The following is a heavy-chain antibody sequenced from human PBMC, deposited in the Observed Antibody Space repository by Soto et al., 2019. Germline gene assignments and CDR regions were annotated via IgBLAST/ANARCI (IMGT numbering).Heavy chain of an antibody. CDR3: ARASMTTVTYNWFDP. J-gene: IGHJ5*02. Sequence: ASVKVSCKASGGTFSSYTISWVRQAPGQGLEWMGRIIPILGIANYAQKFQGRVTITADKSTSTAYMELSSLRSEDTAVYYCARASMTTVTYNWFDPWGQGTLVTVSS. V-gene: IGHV1-69*02. CDR1: GGTFSSYT. D-gene: IGHD4-17*01. CDR2: IIPILGIA.